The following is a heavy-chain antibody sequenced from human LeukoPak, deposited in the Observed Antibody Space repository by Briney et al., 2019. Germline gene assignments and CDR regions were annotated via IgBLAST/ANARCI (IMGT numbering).Heavy chain of an antibody. Sequence: GGALRLSCAASGFTFSSYAMTWVRQAPGKGLEWVSAISGIGGSTYYADSVKGRFTISRDNSKNTLYLQMDSLRAEDTAVYYCAKVIVVVPAAIPNYFDYWGQGTLVTVSS. CDR3: AKVIVVVPAAIPNYFDY. D-gene: IGHD2-2*02. V-gene: IGHV3-23*01. CDR1: GFTFSSYA. CDR2: ISGIGGST. J-gene: IGHJ4*02.